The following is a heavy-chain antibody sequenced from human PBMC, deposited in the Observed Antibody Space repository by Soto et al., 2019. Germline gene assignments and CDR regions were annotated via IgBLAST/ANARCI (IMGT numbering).Heavy chain of an antibody. V-gene: IGHV3-11*01. CDR2: ISSSGSTI. Sequence: QVQLVESGGGLVKPGGSLRLSCAASGFTFSDYYMSWIRQAPGKGLEWVSYISSSGSTIYYADSVKGRFTISRDNAKNSLYLQLNSLRAEDTAVYYCARTMVRGVMTLQHYYYMDVWGKGTTVTVSS. CDR1: GFTFSDYY. CDR3: ARTMVRGVMTLQHYYYMDV. D-gene: IGHD3-10*01. J-gene: IGHJ6*03.